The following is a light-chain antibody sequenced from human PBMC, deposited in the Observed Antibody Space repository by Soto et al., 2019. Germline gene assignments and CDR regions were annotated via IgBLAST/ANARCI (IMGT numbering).Light chain of an antibody. Sequence: QPVLTQPRSVSGSPGQSVTISCTGTSSDVGNYNYVSWYQQHPGKAPKLIIYDVSKRPSGVHDRFSGSKSGNTASLTISGLRADDEADYYCCSYAGSFTYVFGTGTKVT. V-gene: IGLV2-11*01. CDR2: DVS. J-gene: IGLJ1*01. CDR1: SSDVGNYNY. CDR3: CSYAGSFTYV.